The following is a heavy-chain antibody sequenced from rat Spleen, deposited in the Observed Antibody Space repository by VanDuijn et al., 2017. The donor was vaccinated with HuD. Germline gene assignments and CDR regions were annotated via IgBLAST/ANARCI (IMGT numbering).Heavy chain of an antibody. CDR3: TRNWGLGEMDY. J-gene: IGHJ2*01. CDR2: IWGDGST. V-gene: IGHV2-1*01. Sequence: QVQLKESGPGLVQPSQTLSLTCTVSGFSLTSNSVHWVRQPPGKGLEWMGGIWGDGSTDYNSALKSRLSISRDTSKSQVFLKMNSLQTDDTAIYFCTRNWGLGEMDYWGQGVMVTVSS. CDR1: GFSLTSNS. D-gene: IGHD5-1*01.